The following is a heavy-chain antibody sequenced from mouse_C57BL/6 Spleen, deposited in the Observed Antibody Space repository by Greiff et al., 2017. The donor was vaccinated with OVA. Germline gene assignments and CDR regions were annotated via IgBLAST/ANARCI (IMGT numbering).Heavy chain of an antibody. D-gene: IGHD1-1*01. J-gene: IGHJ1*03. CDR3: GDYGSSFWYFDV. V-gene: IGHV3-6*01. CDR1: GYSITSGYY. Sequence: EVQVVESGPGLVKPSQSLSLTCSVTGYSITSGYYWNWIRQFPGNKLEWMGYISYDGSNNYNPSLKNRISITRDTSKNQFFLKLNSVTTEDTATYYCGDYGSSFWYFDVWGTGTTVTVSS. CDR2: ISYDGSN.